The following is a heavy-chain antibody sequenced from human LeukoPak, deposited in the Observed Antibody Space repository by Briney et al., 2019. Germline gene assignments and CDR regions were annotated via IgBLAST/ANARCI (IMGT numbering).Heavy chain of an antibody. Sequence: PGGSLRLSCAASGFTFSSYATSWVRHAPGEWREWVSAVSGSGGSTYYADSVTRPFTTSTGTSKHTLPLQMNSLRAEDTAVYYCAKDFNGNYYSLWNYWGQGTLVTVSS. CDR1: GFTFSSYA. CDR2: VSGSGGST. CDR3: AKDFNGNYYSLWNY. J-gene: IGHJ4*02. D-gene: IGHD1-7*01. V-gene: IGHV3-23*01.